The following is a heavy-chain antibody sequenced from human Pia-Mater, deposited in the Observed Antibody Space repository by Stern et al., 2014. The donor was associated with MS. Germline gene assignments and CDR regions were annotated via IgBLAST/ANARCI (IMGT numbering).Heavy chain of an antibody. CDR1: GDSLSRFA. V-gene: IGHV1-69*01. CDR3: ASSYTGWDNPYHFYGMDV. D-gene: IGHD6-19*01. J-gene: IGHJ6*02. Sequence: MQLVESGAEVKKPGASVKVSCKASGDSLSRFAISWVRQAPGQGLEWMGGLIPISGKANYAQKFQGRVKLIADESTSKAYMELSSLKSEDAAVYYCASSYTGWDNPYHFYGMDVWGQGTTVTVSS. CDR2: LIPISGKA.